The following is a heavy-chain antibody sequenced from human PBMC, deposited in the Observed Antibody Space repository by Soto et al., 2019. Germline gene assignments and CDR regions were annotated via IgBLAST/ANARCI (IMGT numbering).Heavy chain of an antibody. J-gene: IGHJ6*02. CDR3: ARENLRGYYDFCTGQIFGMGV. CDR1: GYTFTSYG. Sequence: GASVKVSCKASGYTFTSYGISWVRQAPGQGLEWMGWISAYNGNTNYAQKLQGRVTMTTDTSTSTAYMELRSLTSDDTAVYYCARENLRGYYDFCTGQIFGMGVWGQQSTVTVSS. D-gene: IGHD3-3*01. V-gene: IGHV1-18*01. CDR2: ISAYNGNT.